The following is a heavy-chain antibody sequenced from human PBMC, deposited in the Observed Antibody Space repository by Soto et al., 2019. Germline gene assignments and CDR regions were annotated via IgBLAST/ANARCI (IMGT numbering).Heavy chain of an antibody. CDR3: ARNTAMVTQYYYYYMDV. CDR1: GFNFSSYG. V-gene: IGHV3-33*01. CDR2: IWYDGSNK. D-gene: IGHD5-18*01. Sequence: GGSLRLSCAASGFNFSSYGMHWVRQAPGKGLEWVAVIWYDGSNKYYADSVKGRFTISRDNSKNTLYLQMNSLRAEDTAVYYCARNTAMVTQYYYYYMDVWGKGTTVTVSS. J-gene: IGHJ6*03.